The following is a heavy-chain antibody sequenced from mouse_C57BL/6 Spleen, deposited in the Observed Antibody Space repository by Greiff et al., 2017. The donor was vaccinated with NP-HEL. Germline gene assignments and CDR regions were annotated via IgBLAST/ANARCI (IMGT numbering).Heavy chain of an antibody. CDR1: GYSITSGYY. CDR3: ARGGFDDYGGYAMDD. CDR2: ISYDGSN. D-gene: IGHD2-4*01. Sequence: VQLKESGPGLVKPSQSLSLTCSVTGYSITSGYYWNWIRQFPGNKLEWMGYISYDGSNNYNPSLKNRISITRDTSKNQFFLKLNSVTTEDTATYYCARGGFDDYGGYAMDDWGQGTSVTVSS. J-gene: IGHJ4*01. V-gene: IGHV3-6*01.